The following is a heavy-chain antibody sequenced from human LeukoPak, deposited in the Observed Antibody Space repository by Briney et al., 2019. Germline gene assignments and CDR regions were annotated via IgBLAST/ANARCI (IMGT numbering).Heavy chain of an antibody. J-gene: IGHJ4*02. D-gene: IGHD5-12*01. CDR1: GVSISSCY. CDR2: IYISGTT. CDR3: ARTGGYDYHIDH. V-gene: IGHV4-4*07. Sequence: SETLSLTCSVSGVSISSCYWSWVRQTAGKGLEWIGRIYISGTTNYNPSLNSRVTMSIDTSKNQFSLKLTSVTAADTGVYYCARTGGYDYHIDHWGQGTQVTVSS.